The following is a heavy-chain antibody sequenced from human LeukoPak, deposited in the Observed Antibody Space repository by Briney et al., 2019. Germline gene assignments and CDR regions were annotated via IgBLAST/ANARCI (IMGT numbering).Heavy chain of an antibody. CDR3: AKETVVVVAATPDAFDI. D-gene: IGHD2-15*01. Sequence: PGGSLRLFCSASGFTFSSFAMHWVRQAPGKGLEYVSVITSNGGSTYYADSVKDRFTISRDNSKNTLYLQMNSLRAEDTAVYYCAKETVVVVAATPDAFDIWGQGTMVTVSS. CDR1: GFTFSSFA. J-gene: IGHJ3*02. CDR2: ITSNGGST. V-gene: IGHV3-64*04.